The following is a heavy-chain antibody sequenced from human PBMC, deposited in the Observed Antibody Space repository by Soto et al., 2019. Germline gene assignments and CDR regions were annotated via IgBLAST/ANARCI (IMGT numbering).Heavy chain of an antibody. J-gene: IGHJ3*01. V-gene: IGHV3-30-3*01. CDR3: ARAPHVLRYFDWLLNH. D-gene: IGHD3-9*01. CDR2: ISYDGSNK. Sequence: GVSLRLSCAASGFTFSSYAMHWVRQAPGKGLEWVAVISYDGSNKYYADSVRGRFTISRDNSKNTLYLQMNSLRAEDTAVYYCARAPHVLRYFDWLLNHWGQGTMVTVS. CDR1: GFTFSSYA.